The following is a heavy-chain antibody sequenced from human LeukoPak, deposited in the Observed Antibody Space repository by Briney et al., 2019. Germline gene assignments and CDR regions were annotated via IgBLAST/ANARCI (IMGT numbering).Heavy chain of an antibody. CDR2: ISYDGSNK. CDR3: ARDSGYSYGDYYYGMDV. J-gene: IGHJ6*02. CDR1: GFTFSSYA. Sequence: GRSLRLSCAASGFTFSSYAMHWVRQAPCKGLEWVAVISYDGSNKYYADSVKGRFTISRDNSKNTLYLQMNSLRAEDTAVYYCARDSGYSYGDYYYGMDVWGQGTTVTVSS. D-gene: IGHD5-18*01. V-gene: IGHV3-30-3*01.